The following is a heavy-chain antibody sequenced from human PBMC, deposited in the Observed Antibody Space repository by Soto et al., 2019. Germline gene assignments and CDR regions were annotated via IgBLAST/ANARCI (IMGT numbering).Heavy chain of an antibody. CDR2: IYATGTT. Sequence: SETLSLTCTVSCASIRGFYWSWIRKSAGKGLEWIGRIYATGTTDYNPSLKSRVMMSVDTSKKQFSLKLRSVTAADTAVYYCVRDGTKTLRDWFDPWGQGISVTVSS. J-gene: IGHJ5*02. CDR1: CASIRGFY. D-gene: IGHD1-1*01. CDR3: VRDGTKTLRDWFDP. V-gene: IGHV4-4*07.